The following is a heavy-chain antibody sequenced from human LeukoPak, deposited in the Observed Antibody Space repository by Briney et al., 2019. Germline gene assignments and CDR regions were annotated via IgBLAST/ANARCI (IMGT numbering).Heavy chain of an antibody. Sequence: GGSLRLSCAASGFTFSSYAMSWVRQAPGKGLEWVSAISGIGGSTYYADSVKGRFTISRDNSKNTLYLQMNSLRAEDTAVYYCAKIDYGDYVGTRDFDYWGQGTLVTVSS. D-gene: IGHD4-17*01. CDR3: AKIDYGDYVGTRDFDY. CDR1: GFTFSSYA. CDR2: ISGIGGST. J-gene: IGHJ4*02. V-gene: IGHV3-23*01.